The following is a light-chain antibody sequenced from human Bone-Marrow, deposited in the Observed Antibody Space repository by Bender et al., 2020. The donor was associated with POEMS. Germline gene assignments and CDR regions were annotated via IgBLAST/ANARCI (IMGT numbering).Light chain of an antibody. V-gene: IGLV3-21*02. CDR2: DDS. CDR3: CSYAGTYTHYV. J-gene: IGLJ1*01. CDR1: NIGGKS. Sequence: SYMLTQPPSVSVAPGQTARIPCGGNNIGGKSVHWYQQKPGQAPVLVVYDDSDRPSGIPERFSGSKSGNTASLTISGLQAEDEADYYCCSYAGTYTHYVFGTGTKVTVL.